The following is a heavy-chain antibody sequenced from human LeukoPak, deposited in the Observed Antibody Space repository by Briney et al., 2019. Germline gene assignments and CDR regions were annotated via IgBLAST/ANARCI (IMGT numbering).Heavy chain of an antibody. CDR2: IYYSGST. CDR3: ARQGRYCSGGSCFNFDY. CDR1: GGSISSYY. D-gene: IGHD2-15*01. J-gene: IGHJ4*02. V-gene: IGHV4-59*01. Sequence: SETLSLTCTVSGGSISSYYWSWIRQPPGKGLEWIGYIYYSGSTNYNPSLKSRVTISVDTSKNQFSLKLSSVTAADTAVYYCARQGRYCSGGSCFNFDYWGQGTLVTVSS.